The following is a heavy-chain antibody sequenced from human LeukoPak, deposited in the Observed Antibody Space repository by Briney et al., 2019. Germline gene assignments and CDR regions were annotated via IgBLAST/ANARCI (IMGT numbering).Heavy chain of an antibody. V-gene: IGHV3-15*01. J-gene: IGHJ4*02. Sequence: GGSLRLSCAASGFSFSNAWMNWVRQAPGKGLEWVGLIKRKTDGGTADYAAPVEGRFTISRDDSKNTVHLQMNSLKTEDTAVYYCITDENYYDSSGYHYRDYWGQGTLVTVSS. CDR1: GFSFSNAW. CDR3: ITDENYYDSSGYHYRDY. CDR2: IKRKTDGGTA. D-gene: IGHD3-22*01.